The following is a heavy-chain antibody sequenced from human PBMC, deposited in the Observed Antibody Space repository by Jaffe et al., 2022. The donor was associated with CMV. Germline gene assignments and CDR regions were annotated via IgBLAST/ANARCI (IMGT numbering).Heavy chain of an antibody. CDR1: GGSISSSSYY. V-gene: IGHV4-39*01. CDR2: IYYSGST. D-gene: IGHD3-3*01. Sequence: QLQLQESGPGLVKPSETLSLTCTVSGGSISSSSYYWGWIRQPPGKGLEWIGSIYYSGSTYYNPSLKSRVTISVDTSKNQFSLKLSSVTAADTAVYYCARLRYYDFWSGFPPDDYYYMDVWGKGTTVTVSS. CDR3: ARLRYYDFWSGFPPDDYYYMDV. J-gene: IGHJ6*03.